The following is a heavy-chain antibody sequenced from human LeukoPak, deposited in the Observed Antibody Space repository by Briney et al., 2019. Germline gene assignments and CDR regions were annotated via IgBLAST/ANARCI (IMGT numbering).Heavy chain of an antibody. Sequence: SETLSLTCSVSGTGASSCNCYWGWIREPPGKGLEYMADIDFTGRIKYNLSLKNRATASVDMSKNQFYLEVSSVTAADTAVYYCAKRRGTWFDPWGQGVLVTVSS. J-gene: IGHJ5*02. CDR3: AKRRGTWFDP. D-gene: IGHD3-10*01. CDR1: GTGASSCNCY. CDR2: IDFTGRI. V-gene: IGHV4-61*05.